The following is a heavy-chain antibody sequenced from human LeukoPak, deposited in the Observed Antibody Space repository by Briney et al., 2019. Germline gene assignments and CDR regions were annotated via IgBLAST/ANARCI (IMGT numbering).Heavy chain of an antibody. J-gene: IGHJ3*02. V-gene: IGHV3-30*18. CDR2: ISYDGSNK. Sequence: GRSLRLSCVASGFTFSSYGMHWARQAPGKGLEWVAVISYDGSNKYYADSVKGRFTISRDNSKNTLYLQMNSLRAEDTAVYYCAKDLREYTSSPRNAFHIWGQGTMVTVSS. CDR1: GFTFSSYG. CDR3: AKDLREYTSSPRNAFHI. D-gene: IGHD6-6*01.